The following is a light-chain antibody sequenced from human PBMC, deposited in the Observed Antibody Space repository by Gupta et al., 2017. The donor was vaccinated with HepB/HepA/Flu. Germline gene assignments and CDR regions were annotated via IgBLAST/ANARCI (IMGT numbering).Light chain of an antibody. V-gene: IGLV3-1*01. CDR3: QAWDRTTAV. CDR1: NLGDKS. Sequence: SSDLIQPPSLSVSPGQPASITCSGHNLGDKSVSWYRQKPGQSPELVIYQHNKRPSGIPDRFSGSISGNTATLTIGGTQATDEADFYCQAWDRTTAVFGGGTKLTVL. CDR2: QHN. J-gene: IGLJ2*01.